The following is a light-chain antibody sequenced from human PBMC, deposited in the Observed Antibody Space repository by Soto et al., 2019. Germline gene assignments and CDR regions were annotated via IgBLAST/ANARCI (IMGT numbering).Light chain of an antibody. CDR2: EVN. V-gene: IGLV2-8*01. J-gene: IGLJ1*01. CDR3: SSYAGINNLGV. Sequence: QSALTQPPSASGSPGQSVTISCTGTSSDVGGYKYVSWYQQQPDKAPKLMIFEVNKRPSGVPDRFSGSKSGNTASLTVSGLQAEDEADYYCSSYAGINNLGVFGTGTKLTVL. CDR1: SSDVGGYKY.